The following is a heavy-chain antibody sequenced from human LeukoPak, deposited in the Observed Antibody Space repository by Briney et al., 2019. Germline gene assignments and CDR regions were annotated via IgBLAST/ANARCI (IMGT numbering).Heavy chain of an antibody. J-gene: IGHJ3*02. V-gene: IGHV4-59*01. Sequence: SQTLSLTCTVSGGSISSYYWSWIRQPPGKGLEWIGYIYYSGSTNYNPSLKSRVTISVDTSKNQFSLKLSSVTAADTAVYYCARDLGDGYNRAFDIWGQGTMVTVSS. CDR1: GGSISSYY. CDR2: IYYSGST. D-gene: IGHD5-24*01. CDR3: ARDLGDGYNRAFDI.